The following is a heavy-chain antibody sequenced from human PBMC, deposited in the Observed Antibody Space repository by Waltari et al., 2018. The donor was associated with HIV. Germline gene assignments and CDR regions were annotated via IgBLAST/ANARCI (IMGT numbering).Heavy chain of an antibody. D-gene: IGHD5-18*01. J-gene: IGHJ4*02. CDR1: GFTFGDYA. CDR2: IRSKTYGGTT. CDR3: SRSRGYSYGYADY. V-gene: IGHV3-49*03. Sequence: EVQLVESGGGLVQSGRSLRLSCTASGFTFGDYAISWFRQAPGKGLEWVGFIRSKTYGGTTEYAASVKDRFTISRDDSKSIAYLQMNSLKTEDTAVYYCSRSRGYSYGYADYWGQGTLVTVSS.